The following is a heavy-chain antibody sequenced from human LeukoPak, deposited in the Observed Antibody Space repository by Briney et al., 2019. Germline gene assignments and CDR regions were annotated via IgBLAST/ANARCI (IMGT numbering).Heavy chain of an antibody. CDR3: TTDWGGYDLFYYYSSYMDV. D-gene: IGHD5-12*01. CDR2: IKSKTDGGTT. Sequence: GGCLRLACAASGFTFSNAWMSWVRQAPGKGLGWVGRIKSKTDGGTTDYAAPVKGRFTISTDDSKNTLHLQMNSLKTEDTPVYYCTTDWGGYDLFYYYSSYMDVSGKGTTVTTSS. CDR1: GFTFSNAW. V-gene: IGHV3-15*01. J-gene: IGHJ6*03.